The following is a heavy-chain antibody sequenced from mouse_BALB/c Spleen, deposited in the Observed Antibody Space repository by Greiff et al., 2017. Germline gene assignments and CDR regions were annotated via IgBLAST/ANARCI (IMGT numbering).Heavy chain of an antibody. CDR2: IAPGSGST. V-gene: IGHV1S41*01. J-gene: IGHJ4*01. CDR3: ARGGSTMIHDYAMDY. Sequence: DLVKPGASVKLSCKASGYTFTSYWINWIKQRPGQGLEWIGRIAPGSGSTYYNEMFKGKATLTVDTSSSTAYIQLSSLSSEDSAVYFCARGGSTMIHDYAMDYWGQGTSVTVSA. CDR1: GYTFTSYW. D-gene: IGHD2-4*01.